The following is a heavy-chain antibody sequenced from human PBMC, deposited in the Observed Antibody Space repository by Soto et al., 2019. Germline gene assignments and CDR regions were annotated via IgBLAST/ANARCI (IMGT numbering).Heavy chain of an antibody. CDR3: ARGARWSGYWIRYGMDV. CDR2: INHSGST. J-gene: IGHJ6*02. D-gene: IGHD3-3*01. CDR1: GGSFSGYY. V-gene: IGHV4-34*01. Sequence: QVQLQQWGAGLLKPSETLSLTCAVYGGSFSGYYWSWIRQPPGKGLEWIGEINHSGSTNHNPSLKSRVTISVDTSKNQFSLKLSSVTAADTAVYYCARGARWSGYWIRYGMDVWGQGTTVTVSS.